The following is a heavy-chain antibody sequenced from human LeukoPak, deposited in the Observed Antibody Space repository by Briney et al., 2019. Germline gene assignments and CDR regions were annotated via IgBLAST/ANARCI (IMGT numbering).Heavy chain of an antibody. D-gene: IGHD3-10*01. CDR1: GYTFTSYY. CDR2: INPSGGST. CDR3: ARGDYYGSPKVVAA. J-gene: IGHJ5*02. V-gene: IGHV1-46*01. Sequence: ASVKVSCKASGYTFTSYYMHWVRQAPGQGLEWMGIINPSGGSTSYAQKFQDRVTMTRDTSISTAYIELNFLRSDDTAVFYCARGDYYGSPKVVAAWGQGTLVTVSS.